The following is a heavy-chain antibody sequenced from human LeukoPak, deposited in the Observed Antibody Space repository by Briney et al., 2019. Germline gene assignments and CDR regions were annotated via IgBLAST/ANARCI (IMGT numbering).Heavy chain of an antibody. CDR1: GYSFTTFH. CDR3: AKDFGDFYPPLFDS. J-gene: IGHJ4*01. D-gene: IGHD4-17*01. V-gene: IGHV1-8*03. Sequence: ASVKVSCKAAGYSFTTFHISWVRQAPGQGPEWMGWVNPGTGNTGYAQKFQGRVTITQNNSVTTVYMELSSLTSEDTAVYYCAKDFGDFYPPLFDSWGHGTLVTVSS. CDR2: VNPGTGNT.